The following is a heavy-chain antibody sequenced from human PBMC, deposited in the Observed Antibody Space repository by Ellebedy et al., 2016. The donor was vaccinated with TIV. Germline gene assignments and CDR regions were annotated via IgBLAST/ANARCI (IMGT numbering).Heavy chain of an antibody. J-gene: IGHJ6*02. CDR3: ARDPYGSGSSYYSLDV. D-gene: IGHD3-10*01. CDR2: INANGGGT. V-gene: IGHV1-2*02. Sequence: AASVKVSCKTSGYTFTGYYIHWVRLAPGQGLEWMGWINANGGGTNFAQKFRGRLTMTRDTSISTAYMELSRLTSDDTAAYYCARDPYGSGSSYYSLDVWGQGTTVTVSS. CDR1: GYTFTGYY.